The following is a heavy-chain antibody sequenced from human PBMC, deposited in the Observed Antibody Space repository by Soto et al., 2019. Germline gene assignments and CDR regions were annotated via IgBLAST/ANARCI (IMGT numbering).Heavy chain of an antibody. CDR2: IDYNGVT. V-gene: IGHV4-39*01. CDR1: GGSIYRSGYY. CDR3: GKVLVGATGHGDSDS. J-gene: IGHJ4*02. D-gene: IGHD2-15*01. Sequence: SETLSLTCTVSGGSIYRSGYYWGWIRQPPGRGLEWIGNIDYNGVTYSNPSLKSRVTISRDTSKNQFSLKLTSVTAADTALYYCGKVLVGATGHGDSDSWGPGTLVTVSS.